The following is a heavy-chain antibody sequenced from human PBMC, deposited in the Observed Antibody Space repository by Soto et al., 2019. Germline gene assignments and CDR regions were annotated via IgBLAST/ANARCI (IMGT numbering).Heavy chain of an antibody. CDR2: IIPILGIA. D-gene: IGHD2-2*01. V-gene: IGHV1-69*02. CDR1: GGTFSSYT. CDR3: ATGYCSSTSCYAERDYYYYYMDV. Sequence: QVPLVQSGAEVKKPGSSVKVSCKASGGTFSSYTISWVRQAPGQGLEWMGRIIPILGIANYAQKFQGRVTITADKSTSTAYMELSSLRSEDTAVYYCATGYCSSTSCYAERDYYYYYMDVWGKGTTVTVSS. J-gene: IGHJ6*03.